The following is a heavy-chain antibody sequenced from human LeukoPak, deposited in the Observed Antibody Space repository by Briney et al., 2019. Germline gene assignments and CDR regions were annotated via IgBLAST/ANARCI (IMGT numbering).Heavy chain of an antibody. Sequence: GSLRLSCAASGFTLSRYWMHWVRQVPGKGLVWVSRIEPDGSRITYADSLKGRFTMSRDNAKNTLYLQTNSLRAEDTAVYYCARDFAGGDDYWGQETLVTVSS. J-gene: IGHJ4*02. CDR1: GFTLSRYW. CDR2: IEPDGSRI. CDR3: ARDFAGGDDY. V-gene: IGHV3-74*01. D-gene: IGHD3-16*01.